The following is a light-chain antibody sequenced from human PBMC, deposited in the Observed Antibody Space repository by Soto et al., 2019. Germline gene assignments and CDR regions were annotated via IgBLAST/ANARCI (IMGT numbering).Light chain of an antibody. V-gene: IGLV1-47*01. CDR1: SSNIGSNY. Sequence: QSVLTQPPSASGTPGQRVTISCSGSSSNIGSNYVYWYQQFPGTAPKLLIYRNNQRPSGVPDRFSGSKSGTSASLAISGLRSEDEADYCCAAWDDSPSVLFGGGTKLTVL. CDR3: AAWDDSPSVL. CDR2: RNN. J-gene: IGLJ2*01.